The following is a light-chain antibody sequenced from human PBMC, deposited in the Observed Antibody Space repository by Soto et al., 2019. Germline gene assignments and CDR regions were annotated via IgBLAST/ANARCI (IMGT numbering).Light chain of an antibody. CDR3: QHYGTSAL. J-gene: IGKJ3*01. V-gene: IGKV3-20*01. Sequence: EIVLTQSPGTLSLSPGERATLSCRASQSVSDSYLAWYQQKPGQAPRLLIYASSRAAGIPDRFSGSGSGTDFTLTISRLEPEDFAVYYCQHYGTSALFGPGNKVDI. CDR2: AS. CDR1: QSVSDSY.